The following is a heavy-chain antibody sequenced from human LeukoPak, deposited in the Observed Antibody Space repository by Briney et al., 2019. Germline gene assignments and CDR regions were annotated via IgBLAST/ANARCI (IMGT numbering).Heavy chain of an antibody. J-gene: IGHJ4*02. D-gene: IGHD6-19*01. CDR3: AKDSWGVAGTDY. CDR1: GFTFSTYG. Sequence: PGGSLRLSCAASGFTFSTYGMSWVRQAPGKGLEWVSGISGSGGSRFYTDSVKGRFTISRDNSKNTLYLQMNSLRAEDTAVYYCAKDSWGVAGTDYWGQGTLVTVSS. V-gene: IGHV3-23*01. CDR2: ISGSGGSR.